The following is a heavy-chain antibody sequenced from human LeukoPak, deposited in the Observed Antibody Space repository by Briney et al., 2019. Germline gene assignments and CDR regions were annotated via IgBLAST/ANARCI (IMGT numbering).Heavy chain of an antibody. Sequence: NPSETLSLTCTVSGGSISSGDYYWSWIRQPPGKCLEWIGYIYYSGSTYYNPSLKSRVTISVDTFKNQFSLKLSSVTAADTAVYYCARGVVPAATRIDYWGQGTLVTVSS. J-gene: IGHJ4*02. CDR3: ARGVVPAATRIDY. CDR2: IYYSGST. CDR1: GGSISSGDYY. D-gene: IGHD2-2*01. V-gene: IGHV4-30-4*08.